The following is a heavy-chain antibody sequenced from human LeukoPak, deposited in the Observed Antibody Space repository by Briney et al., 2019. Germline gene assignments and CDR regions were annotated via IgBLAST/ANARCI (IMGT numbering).Heavy chain of an antibody. Sequence: QAGGSLRLSCAASGFTFSSYSMNWVRQAPGKGLEWVSYISSSSSTIYYADSVKGRFTISRDNAKNSLYLQVNSLRAEDTAVYYCAKDRPKRVTLDLWGRGTLVTVSS. CDR3: AKDRPKRVTLDL. J-gene: IGHJ2*01. V-gene: IGHV3-48*04. CDR1: GFTFSSYS. CDR2: ISSSSSTI. D-gene: IGHD2-21*02.